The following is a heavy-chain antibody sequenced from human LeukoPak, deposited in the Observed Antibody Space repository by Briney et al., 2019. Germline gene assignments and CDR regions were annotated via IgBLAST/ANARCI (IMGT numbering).Heavy chain of an antibody. J-gene: IGHJ4*02. CDR3: AREPYYDFWSGYLNY. CDR2: TYYRSKWYN. Sequence: SQTLSLTCAISGDSVSSNSAAWNWIRQSPSRGLEWLGRTYYRSKWYNDYAVSVKSRITINPDISKNQFSLQLNSVTPEDTAVYYCAREPYYDFWSGYLNYWGQGTLVTVSS. D-gene: IGHD3-3*01. CDR1: GDSVSSNSAA. V-gene: IGHV6-1*01.